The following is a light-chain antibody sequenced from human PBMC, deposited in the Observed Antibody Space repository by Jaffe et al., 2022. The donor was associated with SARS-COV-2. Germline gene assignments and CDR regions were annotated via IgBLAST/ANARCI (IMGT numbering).Light chain of an antibody. CDR2: GAS. CDR1: QSVRSSS. V-gene: IGKV3-20*01. Sequence: EIVLTQSPGTLSLSPGERATLSCRASQSVRSSSLAWYQQKPGQAPRLLIYGASSRATGIPDRFSGSGSGTDFTLTISRLEPEDFAVYYCQQYGTSPRTFGRGTKVEV. CDR3: QQYGTSPRT. J-gene: IGKJ1*01.